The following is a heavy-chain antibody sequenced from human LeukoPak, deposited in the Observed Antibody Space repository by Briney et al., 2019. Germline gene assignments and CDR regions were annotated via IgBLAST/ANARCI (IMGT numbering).Heavy chain of an antibody. V-gene: IGHV3-30-3*01. J-gene: IGHJ6*03. CDR1: GFTFSSYA. Sequence: GGSLRLSCAASGFTFSSYAMHWVRQAPGKGLEWVAVISYDGSNKYYADSVKGRFTISRDNSKNTLYLQMNSLRAEDTAVYYCAKGGEYSSSSDRDYYYYYMDVWGKGTTVTVSS. D-gene: IGHD6-6*01. CDR2: ISYDGSNK. CDR3: AKGGEYSSSSDRDYYYYYMDV.